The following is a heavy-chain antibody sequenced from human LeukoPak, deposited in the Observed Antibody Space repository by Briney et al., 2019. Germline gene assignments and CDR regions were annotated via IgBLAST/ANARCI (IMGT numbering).Heavy chain of an antibody. D-gene: IGHD2-15*01. CDR1: GGSFSGYY. J-gene: IGHJ6*02. CDR2: INHSGST. V-gene: IGHV4-34*01. CDR3: ARGSVVVVAATPGYYYYGMDV. Sequence: SETLSLTCAVYGGSFSGYYWSGIRQPPGKGLEWIGEINHSGSTNYNPSLKSRVTISVDTSKNQFSLKLSSVTAAGTAVYYCARGSVVVVAATPGYYYYGMDVWGQGTTVTVSS.